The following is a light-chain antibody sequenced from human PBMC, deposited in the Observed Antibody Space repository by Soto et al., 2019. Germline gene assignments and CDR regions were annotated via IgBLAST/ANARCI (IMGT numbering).Light chain of an antibody. J-gene: IGKJ5*01. CDR1: QSVSSSY. CDR2: GAS. V-gene: IGKV3-20*01. CDR3: QQYGSSLVT. Sequence: EIVLTQSPGTLSLSPGERATLSCRASQSVSSSYLAWYQQKPGPAPSLLIYGASSRATVTPDRFSGSGSGTDFTLTISRLEHEDFAVYYCQQYGSSLVTFGQGTRLEIK.